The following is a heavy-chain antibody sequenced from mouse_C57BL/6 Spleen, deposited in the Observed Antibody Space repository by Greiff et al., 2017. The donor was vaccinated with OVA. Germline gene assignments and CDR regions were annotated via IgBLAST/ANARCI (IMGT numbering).Heavy chain of an antibody. D-gene: IGHD1-1*01. CDR3: ASQGYYYGSSGAMDY. CDR1: GFTFSDYY. V-gene: IGHV5-12*01. Sequence: EVKLMDSGGGLVQPGGSLKLSCAASGFTFSDYYMYWVRQTPEKRLEWVAYISNGGGSTYYPDTVKGRFTISRDNAKNTLYLQMSRLKSEDTAMYYCASQGYYYGSSGAMDYWGQGTSVTVSS. J-gene: IGHJ4*01. CDR2: ISNGGGST.